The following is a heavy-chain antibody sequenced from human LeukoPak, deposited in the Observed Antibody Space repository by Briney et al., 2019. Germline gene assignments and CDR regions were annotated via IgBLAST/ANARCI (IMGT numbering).Heavy chain of an antibody. CDR3: ARDLGDGYNLSFFDY. V-gene: IGHV4-34*01. J-gene: IGHJ4*02. CDR1: GGSFSGYY. CDR2: INHSGST. Sequence: SETLSLTCAVYGGSFSGYYWSWIRQPPGKGLEWIGEINHSGSTYYNPSLKSRVTISVDTSKNQFSLKLSSVTAADTAVYYCARDLGDGYNLSFFDYWGQGTLVTVSS. D-gene: IGHD5-24*01.